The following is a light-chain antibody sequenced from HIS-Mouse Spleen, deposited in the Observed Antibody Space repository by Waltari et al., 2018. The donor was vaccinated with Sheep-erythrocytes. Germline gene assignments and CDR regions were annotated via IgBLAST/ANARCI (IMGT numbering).Light chain of an antibody. V-gene: IGLV2-11*01. Sequence: QSALTQPRSVAGSPGQSDTISCTGTSSDVGGYNYAAWYQQHPGKAPKLMIYDVSKRPSVVPDRFSCSKSGNTASLTISGLQAEDEADYYCCTYAGSYNHVFATGTKVTVL. J-gene: IGLJ1*01. CDR1: SSDVGGYNY. CDR3: CTYAGSYNHV. CDR2: DVS.